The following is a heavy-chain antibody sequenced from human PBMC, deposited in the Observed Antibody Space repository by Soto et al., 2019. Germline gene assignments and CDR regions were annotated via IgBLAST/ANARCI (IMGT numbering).Heavy chain of an antibody. Sequence: GESLKISCKGSVYSFTSYWIGWLRQMPGKGLGWMGLIYPGDSDTRYSPSFQCQVTISADKSISTAYLQWSSLKASDTAMYDCARLGLVRTNYYYYGMDVWGQGTTVTVSS. V-gene: IGHV5-51*01. CDR3: ARLGLVRTNYYYYGMDV. CDR1: VYSFTSYW. CDR2: IYPGDSDT. D-gene: IGHD6-6*01. J-gene: IGHJ6*02.